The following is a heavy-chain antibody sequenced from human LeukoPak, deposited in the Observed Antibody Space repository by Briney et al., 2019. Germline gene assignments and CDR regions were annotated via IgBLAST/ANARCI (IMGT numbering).Heavy chain of an antibody. J-gene: IGHJ4*02. Sequence: SETLSLTCTVSGGSISSGSYYWSWIRQPAGKGLEWIGRIYTSGSTNYNPSLKSRVTISVDTSQNQFSLKLSSVTAADTAVYYCASHDFWSGNNDYWGQGTLVTVSS. CDR3: ASHDFWSGNNDY. CDR2: IYTSGST. CDR1: GGSISSGSYY. D-gene: IGHD3-3*01. V-gene: IGHV4-61*02.